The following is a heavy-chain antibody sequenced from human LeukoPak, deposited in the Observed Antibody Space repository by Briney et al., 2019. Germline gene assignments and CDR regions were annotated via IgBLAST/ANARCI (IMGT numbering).Heavy chain of an antibody. CDR2: INPSGGST. D-gene: IGHD3-10*01. CDR3: ARAVYSFGSGSYSGYYGMDV. J-gene: IGHJ6*02. CDR1: GYTFTSYY. V-gene: IGHV1-46*01. Sequence: ASVKVSCKASGYTFTSYYMHWVRQAPGQGLEWMGIINPSGGSTSYAQKFQGRVSISRDMSTSRVYMELSSLRSEDTAIYYCARAVYSFGSGSYSGYYGMDVWGQGTTVTVS.